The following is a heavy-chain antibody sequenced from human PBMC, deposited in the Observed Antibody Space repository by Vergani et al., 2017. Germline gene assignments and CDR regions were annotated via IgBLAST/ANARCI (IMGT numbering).Heavy chain of an antibody. V-gene: IGHV4-30-4*01. D-gene: IGHD5-18*01. CDR1: GGSISSGDYY. Sequence: QVQLQQWGAGLLKPSETLSLTCTVSGGSISSGDYYWSWIRQPPGKGLEWIGYIYYSGSTYYNPSLKSRVTISVDTSKNQFSLKLSSVTAADTAVYYCARWIQLYYYGMDVWGQGTTVTVSS. J-gene: IGHJ6*02. CDR3: ARWIQLYYYGMDV. CDR2: IYYSGST.